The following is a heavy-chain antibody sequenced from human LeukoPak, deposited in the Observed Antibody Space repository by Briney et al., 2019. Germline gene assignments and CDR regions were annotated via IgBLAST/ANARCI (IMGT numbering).Heavy chain of an antibody. CDR3: ATGVAVVASTDS. D-gene: IGHD2-15*01. CDR1: GFTFTSYD. V-gene: IGHV1-8*01. CDR2: MNPNTGDT. J-gene: IGHJ5*01. Sequence: ASVKVSCKASGFTFTSYDINWVRQASGQGLEWMGWMNPNTGDTGYAQKFQGRVTMTRDISISTAYMELRGLRSEDTAIYYCATGVAVVASTDSWGQGTLVTVSS.